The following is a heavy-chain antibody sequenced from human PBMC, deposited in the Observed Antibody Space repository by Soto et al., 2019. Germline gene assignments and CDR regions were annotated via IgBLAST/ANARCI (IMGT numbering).Heavy chain of an antibody. Sequence: GGSLRLSCAASGFTFDDYTMHWVRQAPGKGLEWVSLISWDGGSTYYADSVKGRFTISKDNSKNSLYLQMNSLRTEDTALYYCAKDIGWYSSSSRVFNYYGMDVWGQGTTVTVSS. V-gene: IGHV3-43*01. D-gene: IGHD6-13*01. CDR2: ISWDGGST. J-gene: IGHJ6*02. CDR1: GFTFDDYT. CDR3: AKDIGWYSSSSRVFNYYGMDV.